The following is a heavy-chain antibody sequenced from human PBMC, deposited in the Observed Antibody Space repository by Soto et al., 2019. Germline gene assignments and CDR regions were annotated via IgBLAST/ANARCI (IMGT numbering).Heavy chain of an antibody. V-gene: IGHV3-53*02. CDR2: TFTCGST. CDR1: GFSVTTNY. CDR3: AKKPPSSIQGWAFGMDV. Sequence: EVQLVETGGGLIQPGGSLRLSCLASGFSVTTNYIIWVRQPPGKGLEWGSTTFTCGSTHYADSVKGRFSISRDNSKNTVYLQMNNLRVEDTAVCYCAKKPPSSIQGWAFGMDVWGQGTTVSVSS. D-gene: IGHD1-26*01. J-gene: IGHJ6*02.